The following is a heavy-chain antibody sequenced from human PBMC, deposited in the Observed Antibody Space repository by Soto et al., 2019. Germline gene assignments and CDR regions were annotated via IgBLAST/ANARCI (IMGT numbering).Heavy chain of an antibody. D-gene: IGHD6-19*01. J-gene: IGHJ4*02. CDR1: GFTFGSYG. V-gene: IGHV3-33*01. Sequence: QVQVVESGGGVVQPGRSLRLSCAASGFTFGSYGMHWVRQAPGKGLEWVAVIWFDGSNKFYADSVKGRFTISRDNSKNTLYLQMNSLRAEDTAVYYCAREWDSCGWYGSGGQGTLVTVSS. CDR3: AREWDSCGWYGS. CDR2: IWFDGSNK.